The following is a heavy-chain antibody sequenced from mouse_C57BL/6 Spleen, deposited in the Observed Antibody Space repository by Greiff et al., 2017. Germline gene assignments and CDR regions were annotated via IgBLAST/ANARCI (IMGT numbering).Heavy chain of an antibody. CDR2: IRLKSDNYAT. J-gene: IGHJ3*01. Sequence: EVKLMESGGGLVQPGGSMKLSCVASGFTFSNYWMNWVRQSPEKGLEWVAQIRLKSDNYATHYAESVKGRFTISRDDSKSSVYLQMNNLRAEDTGIYYCTGDWGWFAYWGQGTLVTVSA. V-gene: IGHV6-3*01. CDR3: TGDWGWFAY. CDR1: GFTFSNYW. D-gene: IGHD4-1*01.